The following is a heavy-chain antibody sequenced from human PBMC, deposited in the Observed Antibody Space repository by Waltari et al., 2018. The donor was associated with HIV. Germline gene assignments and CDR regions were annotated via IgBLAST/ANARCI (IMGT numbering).Heavy chain of an antibody. CDR3: ARDRGLSSWYEYNWFDP. D-gene: IGHD6-13*01. CDR2: IYYSGST. Sequence: QVQLQASGPGLVKPSQTLSLTCTVSGGSISSGGYYWSWIRQHPGKGLEWIGYIYYSGSTYYNPSLKSRVTISVDTSKNQFSLKLSSVTAADTAVYYCARDRGLSSWYEYNWFDPWGQGTLVTVSS. J-gene: IGHJ5*02. CDR1: GGSISSGGYY. V-gene: IGHV4-31*03.